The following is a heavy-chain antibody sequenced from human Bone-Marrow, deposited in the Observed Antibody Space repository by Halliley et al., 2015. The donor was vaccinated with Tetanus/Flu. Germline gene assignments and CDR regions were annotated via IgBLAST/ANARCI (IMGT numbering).Heavy chain of an antibody. Sequence: TLSLTCTVSGGSISSYYWNWIRQPPGKGLEWIGYIYYSGSTNYNPSLKSRVTISVDTSKNQFSLRLSSVTAADTAVYYCARMVHAFDIWGQGTMVTVSS. CDR3: ARMVHAFDI. CDR1: GGSISSYY. V-gene: IGHV4-59*01. D-gene: IGHD6-13*01. J-gene: IGHJ3*02. CDR2: IYYSGST.